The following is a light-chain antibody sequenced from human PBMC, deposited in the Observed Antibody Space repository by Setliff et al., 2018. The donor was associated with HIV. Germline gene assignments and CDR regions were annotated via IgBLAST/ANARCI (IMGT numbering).Light chain of an antibody. CDR1: SSDVGGYDY. CDR2: DVR. CDR3: SSYTASRALV. V-gene: IGLV2-14*03. J-gene: IGLJ3*02. Sequence: QSVLTQPASVSGSPGQSITISCTGSSSDVGGYDYVAWYQQHPGKTPELLIFDVRNRPSGVSHRFSGSKSGNTASLTISGLQAEDEADYYCSSYTASRALVFGGGTKGTVL.